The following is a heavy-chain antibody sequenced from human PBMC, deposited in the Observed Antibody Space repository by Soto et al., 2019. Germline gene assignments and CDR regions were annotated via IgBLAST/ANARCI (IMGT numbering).Heavy chain of an antibody. CDR3: THRGDIGLVSDGLVS. D-gene: IGHD2-8*02. J-gene: IGHJ4*02. CDR1: GSSFSNCA. V-gene: IGHV3-23*01. CDR2: ISASGSYT. Sequence: PGGSLRLSCAASGSSFSNCAVSWVRQAPGKGLEWVSAISASGSYTYYADSVKGRFTISRDNSKSTLYLQMNSLRGEDTAIYYCTHRGDIGLVSDGLVSRGQGTQVTVSS.